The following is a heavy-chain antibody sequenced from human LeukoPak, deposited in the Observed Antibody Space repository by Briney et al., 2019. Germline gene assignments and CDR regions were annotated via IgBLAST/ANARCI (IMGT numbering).Heavy chain of an antibody. J-gene: IGHJ4*02. CDR2: ISDDGSRT. D-gene: IGHD2/OR15-2a*01. CDR3: ARDDGFYSDSSFQDY. Sequence: GGSLRLSCAASGFTFSYYWMHWVRQAPGKGLVWVSRISDDGSRTTYADSVKGRFAISRDSAKNTLYLQMNSLRAEDTAVYYCARDDGFYSDSSFQDYWGQGTLVTASS. V-gene: IGHV3-74*01. CDR1: GFTFSYYW.